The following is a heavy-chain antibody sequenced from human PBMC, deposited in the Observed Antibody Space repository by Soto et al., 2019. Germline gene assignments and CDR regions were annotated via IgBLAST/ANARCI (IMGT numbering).Heavy chain of an antibody. D-gene: IGHD6-19*01. Sequence: QVQLVQSGAEVKKPGASVKVSCKASGYTFTSYGISWVRQAPGQGLEWMGWISAYNGNTNYAQKLQGRVTMTTDTSTSTAYMELRSLRSGDTAVYYCARDLDLAVAGTGFDYWGQGTLVTVSS. CDR1: GYTFTSYG. V-gene: IGHV1-18*01. CDR2: ISAYNGNT. J-gene: IGHJ4*02. CDR3: ARDLDLAVAGTGFDY.